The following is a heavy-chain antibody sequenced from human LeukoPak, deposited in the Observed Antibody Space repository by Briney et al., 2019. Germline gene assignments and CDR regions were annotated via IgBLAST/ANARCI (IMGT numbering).Heavy chain of an antibody. CDR3: AKDWTPHNRVYDCLDA. CDR2: IGSGADL. CDR1: GLAFGVQA. V-gene: IGHV3-23*01. J-gene: IGHJ5*02. D-gene: IGHD5/OR15-5a*01. Sequence: GGSLRLSCVGSGLAFGVQAMRWVRRAPGRGPEGVAPIGSGADLVYAASAKGRLTISRDAPRNTVWLQINSLRAEDTALYYCAKDWTPHNRVYDCLDAWGQGTQVTVSS.